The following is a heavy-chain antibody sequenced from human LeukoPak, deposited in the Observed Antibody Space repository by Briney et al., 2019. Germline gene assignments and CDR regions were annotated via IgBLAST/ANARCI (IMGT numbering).Heavy chain of an antibody. CDR2: INHSGST. J-gene: IGHJ4*02. CDR3: AREVGYCSAGSCYSNGLDY. V-gene: IGHV4-34*01. Sequence: SETLSLTCAVYGGSFSGYYWSWIRQPPGKGLEWIGEINHSGSTNYNPSLKSRVTISVDTSKNQFSLKLSSVTAADTAVYYCAREVGYCSAGSCYSNGLDYWGQGTLVTVSS. CDR1: GGSFSGYY. D-gene: IGHD2-15*01.